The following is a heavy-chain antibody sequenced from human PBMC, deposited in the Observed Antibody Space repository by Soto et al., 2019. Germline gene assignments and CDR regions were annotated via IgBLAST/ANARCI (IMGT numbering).Heavy chain of an antibody. J-gene: IGHJ4*02. V-gene: IGHV3-74*01. CDR1: GFTFSSYW. D-gene: IGHD6-6*01. CDR3: ARDGYSSSSRESGAFDY. CDR2: IDTDGSTT. Sequence: QSGGSLRLSCAASGFTFSSYWMYWVRQAPGKGLVWVSRIDTDGSTTSYADSVKGRFTISRDNAKNTLYLQMNSLRAEDTAVYYCARDGYSSSSRESGAFDYWGQGTLVTVS.